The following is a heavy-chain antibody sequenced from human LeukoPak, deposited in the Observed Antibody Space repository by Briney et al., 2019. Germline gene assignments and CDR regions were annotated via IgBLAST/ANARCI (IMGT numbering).Heavy chain of an antibody. CDR1: GYSFISFD. CDR3: TRNLARTGDFDY. Sequence: ASVKVSCKASGYSFISFDINWVRQATGQGLEWMGWMNPNSGSTGYAQNFQGRVSMTRDTSISTAYMELSNLGSEDTAVYYCTRNLARTGDFDYWGQRTLVTVSS. CDR2: MNPNSGST. V-gene: IGHV1-8*01. J-gene: IGHJ4*02. D-gene: IGHD5-12*01.